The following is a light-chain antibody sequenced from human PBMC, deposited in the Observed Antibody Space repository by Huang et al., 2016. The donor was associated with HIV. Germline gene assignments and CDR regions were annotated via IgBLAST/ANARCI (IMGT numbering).Light chain of an antibody. CDR3: QQYNNWWT. CDR2: GAS. J-gene: IGKJ1*01. V-gene: IGKV3-15*01. CDR1: QTVSSN. Sequence: EIVMTPSPATLSVSPGERATLSCRASQTVSSNLAWYQQKPGQAPRLLIYGASTRATGIPARFSGSGSGTEFTLAISSLQSEDFGVYYCQQYNNWWTFGQGTKVEIK.